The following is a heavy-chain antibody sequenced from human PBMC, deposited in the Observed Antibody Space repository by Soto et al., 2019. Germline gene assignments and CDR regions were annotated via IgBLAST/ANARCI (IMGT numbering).Heavy chain of an antibody. J-gene: IGHJ3*02. Sequence: SVKVSCKASGFTFTSSAVQWVRQARGQRLEWIGWIVVGSGNTNYAQKFQERVTITRDMSTSTAYMELSSLRSEDTAVYYCAAAANYYDSSGYFPDAFDICGQRTMVTVSS. D-gene: IGHD3-22*01. V-gene: IGHV1-58*01. CDR3: AAAANYYDSSGYFPDAFDI. CDR2: IVVGSGNT. CDR1: GFTFTSSA.